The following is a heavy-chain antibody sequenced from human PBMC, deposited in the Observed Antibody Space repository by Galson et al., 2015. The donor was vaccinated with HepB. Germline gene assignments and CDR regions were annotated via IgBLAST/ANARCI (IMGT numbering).Heavy chain of an antibody. J-gene: IGHJ3*02. CDR3: ARETSRIVFHAFDI. Sequence: SLRLSCAASGFTFSTYSMHWVRQAPGKGLEWVAFSSHDGNNENYADSLKGRFTVSRDNSKNTLYLEMNNLRAEDTAVYYCARETSRIVFHAFDIWGQGTMVTVSS. D-gene: IGHD2-21*01. CDR2: SSHDGNNE. CDR1: GFTFSTYS. V-gene: IGHV3-30*04.